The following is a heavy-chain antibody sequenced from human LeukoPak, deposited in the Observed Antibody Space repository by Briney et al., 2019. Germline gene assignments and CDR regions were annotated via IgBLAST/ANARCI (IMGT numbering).Heavy chain of an antibody. CDR1: GFTFGSYW. CDR2: IKQDGSEK. D-gene: IGHD2-2*01. CDR3: ARVPYCSSTSCYAIFDY. J-gene: IGHJ4*02. Sequence: GGCLRLSCAASGFTFGSYWMSWVRQAPGKGLEWVANIKQDGSEKYYVDSVKGRFTISRDDAKNSLYLQMNSLRAEDTAVYYCARVPYCSSTSCYAIFDYWGQGALVTVSS. V-gene: IGHV3-7*05.